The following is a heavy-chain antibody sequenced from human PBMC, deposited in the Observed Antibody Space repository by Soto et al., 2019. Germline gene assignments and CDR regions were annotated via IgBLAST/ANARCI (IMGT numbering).Heavy chain of an antibody. J-gene: IGHJ4*02. Sequence: EVQLLESGGGLVQPGGSLRLSCAASGLTFSSYAMSWVRQAPGKGLEWVSGISGSGGSTYYADSVKGRFTISRDNSKNTLYMQINSLRAEDTAVYYCAKKVGRSSSVSDYWGQGTPVTVSS. CDR2: ISGSGGST. CDR3: AKKVGRSSSVSDY. CDR1: GLTFSSYA. D-gene: IGHD6-6*01. V-gene: IGHV3-23*01.